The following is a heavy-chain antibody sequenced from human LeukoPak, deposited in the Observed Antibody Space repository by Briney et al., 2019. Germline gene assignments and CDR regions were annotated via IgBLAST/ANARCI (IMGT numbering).Heavy chain of an antibody. Sequence: PGGSLRLSCAASGFPFSTYAMSWVRQAPGKGLEWVSSIRGSDGSTYYADSVKGRFAISRDNSKNTLYLQMNSLRAEDTAVYYCAKDVYGDYGGLDYWGQGTLVTFSS. CDR1: GFPFSTYA. V-gene: IGHV3-23*01. CDR2: IRGSDGST. D-gene: IGHD4-17*01. CDR3: AKDVYGDYGGLDY. J-gene: IGHJ4*02.